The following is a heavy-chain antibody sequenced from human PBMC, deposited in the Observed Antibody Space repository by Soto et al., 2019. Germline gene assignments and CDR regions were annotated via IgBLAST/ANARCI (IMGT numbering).Heavy chain of an antibody. CDR2: IYPGNSDT. CDR1: GCTFANYW. D-gene: IGHD3-9*01. V-gene: IGHV5-51*01. Sequence: GEPQKILNNGSGCTFANYWIRWVRKMPGKGLEWMGIIYPGNSDTRYSPSFQGQVTISADTSISTAYLEWSSLKASDTAIYYCARHVYYDVLKKNYWGQGTLVTVSS. J-gene: IGHJ4*02. CDR3: ARHVYYDVLKKNY.